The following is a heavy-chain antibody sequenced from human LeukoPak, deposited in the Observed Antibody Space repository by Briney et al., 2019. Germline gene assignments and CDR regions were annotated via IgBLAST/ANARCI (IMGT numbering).Heavy chain of an antibody. CDR3: ARGLTYYYDSSGLTNY. D-gene: IGHD3-22*01. CDR1: GYTFTSYY. CDR2: INPSGGST. Sequence: ASVKVSCKASGYTFTSYYMHWVRQAPGQGLEWMGIINPSGGSTSYAQKFQGRVTMTRDTSASTVYMELSSLRSEDTAVYYCARGLTYYYDSSGLTNYWGQGTLVTVSS. V-gene: IGHV1-46*01. J-gene: IGHJ4*02.